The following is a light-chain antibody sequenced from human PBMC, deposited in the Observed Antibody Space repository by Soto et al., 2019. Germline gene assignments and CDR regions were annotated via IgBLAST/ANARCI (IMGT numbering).Light chain of an antibody. CDR3: QHGGT. CDR2: DAS. V-gene: IGKV1-5*01. Sequence: DIQMTQSPSTLSASVGDRVTITCRASQSISSWLAWYQQKPGKAPKLLIYDASSLESGVPSRFSGSGSGTEFTLTISSLQPYDFATYYCQHGGTFGQGTKVDIK. J-gene: IGKJ1*01. CDR1: QSISSW.